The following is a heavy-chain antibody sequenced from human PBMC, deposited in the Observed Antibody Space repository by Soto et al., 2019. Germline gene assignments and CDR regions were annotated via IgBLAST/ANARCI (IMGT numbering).Heavy chain of an antibody. D-gene: IGHD6-13*01. CDR2: ISGSGGST. CDR3: ARHFAHSVEQQLVGGSDYYYYGMDV. J-gene: IGHJ6*02. CDR1: GFTFSSYA. Sequence: GGSLRLSCAASGFTFSSYAMSWVRQAPGKGLEWVSAISGSGGSTYYADSVKGRFTISRDNSKNTLYLQMNSLRAEDTAVYYCARHFAHSVEQQLVGGSDYYYYGMDVWGQGTTVTVSS. V-gene: IGHV3-23*01.